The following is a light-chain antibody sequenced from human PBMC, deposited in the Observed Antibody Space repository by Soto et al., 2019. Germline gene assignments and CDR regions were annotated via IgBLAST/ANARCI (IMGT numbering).Light chain of an antibody. J-gene: IGLJ3*02. CDR3: SSYTSSSTHWV. V-gene: IGLV2-14*01. CDR1: SSDVGSYNY. CDR2: EVS. Sequence: QSALTRHASVSGSPGQSITISCTGTSSDVGSYNYVSWYQQHPGKAPKLMIYEVSNRPSGVSNRFSGSKSGNTASLTISGLQAEDEADYYCSSYTSSSTHWVFGGGTKLTVL.